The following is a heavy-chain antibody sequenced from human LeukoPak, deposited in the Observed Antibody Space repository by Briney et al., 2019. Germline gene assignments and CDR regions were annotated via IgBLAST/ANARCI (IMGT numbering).Heavy chain of an antibody. CDR3: AKGSAWYNPSDYFDY. Sequence: GGSLRLSCVVSGLRFRNYGMHWVRQAPGKGLEWVAVISYDGSDKYYADSVKGRFTISRDNSKNTLYLQMNSLRAEDTAVYYCAKGSAWYNPSDYFDYWGQGNLVTVSS. J-gene: IGHJ4*02. D-gene: IGHD1-14*01. CDR1: GLRFRNYG. CDR2: ISYDGSDK. V-gene: IGHV3-30*18.